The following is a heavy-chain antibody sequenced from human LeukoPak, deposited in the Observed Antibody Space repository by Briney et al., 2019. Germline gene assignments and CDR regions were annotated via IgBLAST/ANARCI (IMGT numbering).Heavy chain of an antibody. J-gene: IGHJ4*01. CDR2: IYSGGST. CDR3: STDPRLLIY. V-gene: IGHV3-53*01. D-gene: IGHD2-8*01. CDR1: GFTLSSYE. Sequence: PGGSLRLSCAASGFTLSSYEMNWVRQAPGKGLEWVSVIYSGGSTYYADSVKGRFTISRDNAKNSLYLQMNSLRPDDTALYYCSTDPRLLIYWGHGTLVTVSS.